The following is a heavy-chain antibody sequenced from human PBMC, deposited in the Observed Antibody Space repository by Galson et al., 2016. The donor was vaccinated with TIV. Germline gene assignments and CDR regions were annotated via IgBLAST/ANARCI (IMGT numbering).Heavy chain of an antibody. CDR2: TYYRSEWYN. V-gene: IGHV6-1*01. Sequence: CAISGDSVSSISAAWNWIRQSPSRGLEWLGRTYYRSEWYNDYAVSVKSRMTINPDTSKNQFSLQLRSVTPEDTGVYYCTRGIQEWLPPQYDCDMDVCGNGATVTGAS. D-gene: IGHD3-3*01. J-gene: IGHJ6*03. CDR3: TRGIQEWLPPQYDCDMDV. CDR1: GDSVSSISAA.